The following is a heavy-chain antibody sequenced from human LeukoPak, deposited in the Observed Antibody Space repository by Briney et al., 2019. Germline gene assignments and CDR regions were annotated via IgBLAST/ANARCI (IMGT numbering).Heavy chain of an antibody. CDR3: ARWGYDSNYYYYYYMDV. Sequence: LGASVKVSCKASGYTFTDYYMHWVRQAPGQGLEWMGWINPNSGGTNYAQKFQGRVTMTRYTSIRTAYMELSRLRSDDTAVYYCARWGYDSNYYYYYYMDVWGKGTTVTVSS. CDR2: INPNSGGT. CDR1: GYTFTDYY. D-gene: IGHD5-12*01. V-gene: IGHV1-2*03. J-gene: IGHJ6*03.